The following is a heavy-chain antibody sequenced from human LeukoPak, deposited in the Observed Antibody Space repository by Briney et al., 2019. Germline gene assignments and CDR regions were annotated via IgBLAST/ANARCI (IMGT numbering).Heavy chain of an antibody. CDR1: GGTFSSYA. CDR3: ARVGDYGSGSYFFDY. CDR2: IIPIFGTA. V-gene: IGHV1-69*01. D-gene: IGHD3-10*01. Sequence: SVKVSCKASGGTFSSYAVSWVRQAPGQGLEWMGGIIPIFGTANYAQKFQGRVTITADESTSTAYMELSSLRSEDTAVYYCARVGDYGSGSYFFDYWGQGTLVTVSS. J-gene: IGHJ4*02.